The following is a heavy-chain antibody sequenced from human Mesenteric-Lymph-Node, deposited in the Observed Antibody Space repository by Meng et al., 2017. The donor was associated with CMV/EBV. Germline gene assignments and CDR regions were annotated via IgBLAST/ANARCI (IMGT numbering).Heavy chain of an antibody. D-gene: IGHD6-13*01. V-gene: IGHV4-61*01. J-gene: IGHJ5*02. CDR3: ASSSQQLVRYNWFDP. Sequence: SGASVSSGSYYWSWIRQPPGRGLEWIGYIYYSRSTNYDPSLESRVTISVDTSKNQFSLKLSSVTAADTAVYYCASSSQQLVRYNWFDPWGQGTLVTVSS. CDR1: GASVSSGSYY. CDR2: IYYSRST.